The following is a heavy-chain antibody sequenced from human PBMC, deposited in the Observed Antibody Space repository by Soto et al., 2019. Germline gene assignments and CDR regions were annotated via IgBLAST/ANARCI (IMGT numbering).Heavy chain of an antibody. CDR3: AREGYKNFYYGMDV. CDR2: LYTNGST. J-gene: IGHJ6*01. Sequence: ETLSLTCRVSGSSISGFYWTWIRQCAGRGLEWIGHLYTNGSTNYNPSLKSRVTMSVDTSKNQFSLKLSSVTAADTALYYCAREGYKNFYYGMDVWGQGTQVTVSS. V-gene: IGHV4-4*07. D-gene: IGHD5-12*01. CDR1: GSSISGFY.